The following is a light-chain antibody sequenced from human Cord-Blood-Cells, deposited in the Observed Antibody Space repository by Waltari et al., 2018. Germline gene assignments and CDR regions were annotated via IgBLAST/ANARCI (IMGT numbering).Light chain of an antibody. CDR3: CSYAGSRWV. V-gene: IGLV2-11*01. CDR1: SSDVGGYNY. CDR2: DVS. J-gene: IGLJ3*02. Sequence: QSALTQPRSVSGSPGQSVTISCTGTSSDVGGYNYVSWYQQHPGTAPKLMIYDVSKRPSGVPDRFSGSKSGNTASLTISGLQAEDEADYYCCSYAGSRWVFGGGTKLTVL.